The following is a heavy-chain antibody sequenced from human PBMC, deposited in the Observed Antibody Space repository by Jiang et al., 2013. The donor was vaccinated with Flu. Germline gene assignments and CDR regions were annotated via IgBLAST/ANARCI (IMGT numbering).Heavy chain of an antibody. J-gene: IGHJ5*02. CDR3: ARDPRISDPSKRGGDNWLDP. CDR2: IFHSGKT. D-gene: IGHD1-1*01. CDR1: GGSISSSYW. V-gene: IGHV4-4*02. Sequence: GPGLVKPSGTLSLTCAVSGGSISSSYWWNWVRQSPGKGLEWIGEIFHSGKTHYNPSLEGRVTISLDKSKNQFSLRLTSVTAADTAVYYCARDPRISDPSKRGGDNWLDPWGQGILVTVSS.